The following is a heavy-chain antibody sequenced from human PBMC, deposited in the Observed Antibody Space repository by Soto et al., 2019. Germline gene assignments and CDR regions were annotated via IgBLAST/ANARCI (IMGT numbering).Heavy chain of an antibody. J-gene: IGHJ4*02. V-gene: IGHV1-69*06. CDR2: IVVISNTA. CDR3: ARAIKRWEVHYYFDY. CDR1: GSTFNTFA. Sequence: QVVLLQSGAEVKEPGSSVRVSCEVSGSTFNTFAFSWVRQAPGHGPGWMGGIVVISNTADYSQRFQDRVTITADTSTNTLYMELGSLTFEDTAVYYCARAIKRWEVHYYFDYWGQGTLVTVSS. D-gene: IGHD1-26*01.